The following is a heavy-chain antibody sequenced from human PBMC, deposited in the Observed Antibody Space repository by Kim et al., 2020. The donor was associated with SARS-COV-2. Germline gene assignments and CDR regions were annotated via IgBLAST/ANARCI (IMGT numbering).Heavy chain of an antibody. CDR1: GGSISTYY. CDR3: ARTRGASDFDY. D-gene: IGHD3-10*01. J-gene: IGHJ4*02. V-gene: IGHV4-59*01. Sequence: SETLSLICTVSGGSISTYYWSWIRQPPGERLEWIGYVYYIGSTHYNPSLESRVTISVDTSKNQFSLKLNSVTAADTAIYYCARTRGASDFDYWGQGTLVT. CDR2: VYYIGST.